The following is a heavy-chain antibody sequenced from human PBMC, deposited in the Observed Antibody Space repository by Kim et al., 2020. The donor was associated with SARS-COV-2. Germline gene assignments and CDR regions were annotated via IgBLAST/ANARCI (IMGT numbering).Heavy chain of an antibody. D-gene: IGHD1-7*01. CDR1: GASIRNYY. CDR3: ARDRGKPPKVELRKNYYQYGMDI. J-gene: IGHJ6*02. CDR2: SADSRST. Sequence: SETLSLTCSVSGASIRNYYWTWIRQPPGKGLEWIGNSADSRSTNYNPSLKSRVTISLDTSKNQFSLELTSVTAADTAVYFCARDRGKPPKVELRKNYYQYGMDIWGRGTTVIVSS. V-gene: IGHV4-59*12.